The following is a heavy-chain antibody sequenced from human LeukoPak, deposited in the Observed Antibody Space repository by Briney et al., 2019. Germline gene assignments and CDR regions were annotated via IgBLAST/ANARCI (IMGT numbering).Heavy chain of an antibody. Sequence: PSETLSLTCAVYGGSFSGYYWSWIRQPPGKGLEWIGEINHSGSTNYNPSLKSRVTISVDTSKNQFSLKLSSVTAADTAVYYCARLTPSPPYYDDTSAYYVRFDSWGLGTQVTVSS. CDR3: ARLTPSPPYYDDTSAYYVRFDS. V-gene: IGHV4-34*01. D-gene: IGHD3-22*01. CDR1: GGSFSGYY. CDR2: INHSGST. J-gene: IGHJ5*01.